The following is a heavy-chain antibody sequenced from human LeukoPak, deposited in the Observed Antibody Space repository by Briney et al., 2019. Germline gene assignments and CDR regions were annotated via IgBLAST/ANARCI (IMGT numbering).Heavy chain of an antibody. Sequence: ASVKVSCKVSGYTLTELSMHWVRQAPGKGLEWMGGFDPEDGETIYAQKFQGRVTMTEDTSTDTAYMELSSLRSDDTAVYYCARPLYHCSSTSCYTNWFDPWGQGTLVTVSS. CDR1: GYTLTELS. J-gene: IGHJ5*02. D-gene: IGHD2-2*02. CDR3: ARPLYHCSSTSCYTNWFDP. V-gene: IGHV1-24*01. CDR2: FDPEDGET.